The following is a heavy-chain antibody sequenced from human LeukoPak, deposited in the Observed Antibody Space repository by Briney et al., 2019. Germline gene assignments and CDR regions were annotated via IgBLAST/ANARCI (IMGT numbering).Heavy chain of an antibody. Sequence: GASVKVSCKASGYTFTSYGISWVRQAPGQGLEWMGWISAYNGNTNYAQKLQGRVTMTTDTSTSTAYMELRSLRSDDTAVYYCAREALIAAAESSWFDPWGQGTLVTVSS. J-gene: IGHJ5*02. V-gene: IGHV1-18*01. CDR1: GYTFTSYG. CDR3: AREALIAAAESSWFDP. CDR2: ISAYNGNT. D-gene: IGHD6-13*01.